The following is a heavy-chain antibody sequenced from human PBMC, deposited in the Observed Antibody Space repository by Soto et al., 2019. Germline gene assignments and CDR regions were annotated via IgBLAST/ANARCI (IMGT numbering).Heavy chain of an antibody. CDR1: RYSFTGYW. Sequence: LXISCKASRYSFTGYWITWGRQVPGKGLEWMGRIDPSDSYNNYSPSFRGHVSISVDNSITTAYLQWSSLKASDTAIYYCARQPGMDHLDYWGQGPLVTVSS. V-gene: IGHV5-10-1*01. CDR3: ARQPGMDHLDY. J-gene: IGHJ4*02. CDR2: IDPSDSYN. D-gene: IGHD2-2*03.